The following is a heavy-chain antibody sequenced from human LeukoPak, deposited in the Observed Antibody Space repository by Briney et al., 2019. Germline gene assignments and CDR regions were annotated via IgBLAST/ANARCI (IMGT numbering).Heavy chain of an antibody. CDR3: ARVSRGSPAAGYYYYYMDV. D-gene: IGHD6-13*01. J-gene: IGHJ6*03. V-gene: IGHV3-53*01. CDR2: IYSGGST. CDR1: GFTVSSNY. Sequence: GGSLRLSCAASGFTVSSNYMSWVRQAPGKGLEWVSVIYSGGSTYYADSVTGRFTISRDNSKNTLYLQMNSLRAEDTAVYYCARVSRGSPAAGYYYYYMDVWGKGTTVTISS.